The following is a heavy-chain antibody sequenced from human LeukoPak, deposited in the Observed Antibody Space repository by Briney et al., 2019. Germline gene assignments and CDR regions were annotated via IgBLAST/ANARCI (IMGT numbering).Heavy chain of an antibody. CDR1: GYTFTSYG. CDR2: ISAYNGNT. J-gene: IGHJ4*02. D-gene: IGHD3-22*01. Sequence: ASVKVSCKASGYTFTSYGISWVRQAPGQGLEWMGWISAYNGNTNYAQKLQGRVTITRDTSASTAYMELSSLRSEDTAVYYCARSIVVVTFDYWGQGTLVTVSS. V-gene: IGHV1-18*01. CDR3: ARSIVVVTFDY.